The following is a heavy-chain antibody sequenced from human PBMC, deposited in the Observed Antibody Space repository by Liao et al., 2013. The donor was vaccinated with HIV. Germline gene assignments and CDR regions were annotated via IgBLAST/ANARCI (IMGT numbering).Heavy chain of an antibody. CDR1: GGSVSSGGYS. CDR2: IYHTGIT. Sequence: QLQLQESGSGLVKPSQTLSLICAVSGGSVSSGGYSWSWLRQPPGKGLEWIGYIYHTGITYYNPSLKSRVTIFADRSKNQFSLKLTSVTAADTAVYYCASGGNWFDPWGQGTLVTVSS. J-gene: IGHJ5*02. D-gene: IGHD3-16*01. CDR3: ASGGNWFDP. V-gene: IGHV4-30-2*01.